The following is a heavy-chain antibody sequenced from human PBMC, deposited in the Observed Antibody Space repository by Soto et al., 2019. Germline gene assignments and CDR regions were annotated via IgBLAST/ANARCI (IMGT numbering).Heavy chain of an antibody. D-gene: IGHD6-6*01. J-gene: IGHJ3*02. CDR2: IIPILGIA. CDR1: GGTFSSYT. Sequence: ASVKVSCKASGGTFSSYTISWVRQAPGQGLEWMGRIIPILGIANYAQKFQGRVTITADKSTSTAYMELSSLRSEDTAVYYCASVGVSNAYDIWGQGTMVTVSS. V-gene: IGHV1-69*02. CDR3: ASVGVSNAYDI.